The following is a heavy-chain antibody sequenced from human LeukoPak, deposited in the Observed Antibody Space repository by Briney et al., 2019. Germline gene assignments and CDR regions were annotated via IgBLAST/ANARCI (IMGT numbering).Heavy chain of an antibody. J-gene: IGHJ3*02. CDR3: AREKYYDAFDI. Sequence: SETLSLTCTVSGGSISSSSYYWGWIRQPPGKGLEWIGSIYYSGSTYHNPSLKSRVTISVDTSKNQFSLKLSSVTAADTAVYYCAREKYYDAFDIWGQGTMVTVSS. CDR2: IYYSGST. CDR1: GGSISSSSYY. V-gene: IGHV4-39*07. D-gene: IGHD2/OR15-2a*01.